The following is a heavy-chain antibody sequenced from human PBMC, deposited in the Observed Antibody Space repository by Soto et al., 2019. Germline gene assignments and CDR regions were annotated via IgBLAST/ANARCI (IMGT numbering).Heavy chain of an antibody. CDR1: GRSLSSSNYY. CDR2: IYYSGST. J-gene: IGHJ6*02. Sequence: PSETLSLTCTVSGRSLSSSNYYWGWIRQPPGKGLEWIGSIYYSGSTYYNPSLKSRVTISVDTSKNQFSLKLSSVTAADTAVYYCARQGGRLNYYYYGMDVWGQGTTVS. V-gene: IGHV4-39*01. CDR3: ARQGGRLNYYYYGMDV. D-gene: IGHD2-21*01.